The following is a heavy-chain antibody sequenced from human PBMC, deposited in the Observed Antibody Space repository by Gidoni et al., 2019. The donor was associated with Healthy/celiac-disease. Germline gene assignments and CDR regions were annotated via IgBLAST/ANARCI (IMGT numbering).Heavy chain of an antibody. CDR2: IKQDGSEK. J-gene: IGHJ4*02. CDR3: AREAVGATTDYFDY. V-gene: IGHV3-7*01. CDR1: GFTFSSYW. D-gene: IGHD1-26*01. Sequence: EVQLVESGGGLVQPGGSLRLSCAASGFTFSSYWMSWVRQAPGKGLEWVANIKQDGSEKYYVDSVKGRFTISRDNAKNSLYLQMNSLRAEDTAVYYCAREAVGATTDYFDYWGQGTLVTVSS.